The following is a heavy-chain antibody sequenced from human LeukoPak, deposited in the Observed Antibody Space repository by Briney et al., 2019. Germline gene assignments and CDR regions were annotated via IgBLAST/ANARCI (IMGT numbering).Heavy chain of an antibody. CDR3: AKEGFHY. Sequence: SETLSLTCTVSGYSIRSGFYWGWIRQPPGKGLEWVGNIYHSGITYYTPSLSSRVTMSVDTSKNQFYLKLSSVTAADTAVYYCAKEGFHYWGQGTLVTVSS. CDR1: GYSIRSGFY. V-gene: IGHV4-38-2*02. J-gene: IGHJ4*02. CDR2: IYHSGIT.